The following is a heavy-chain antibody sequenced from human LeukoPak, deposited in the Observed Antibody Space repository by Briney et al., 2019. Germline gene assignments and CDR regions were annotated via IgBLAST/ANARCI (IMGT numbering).Heavy chain of an antibody. CDR3: ARHPIAAPDY. D-gene: IGHD6-6*01. CDR2: ISHSGST. V-gene: IGHV4-34*01. J-gene: IGHJ4*02. Sequence: PSETLSLTCAVYGGSFSGYYWSWIRQPPGKGLEWIGEISHSGSTSYNPSLKSRVTISVDTSKNQFSLKLSSVTAADTAVYYCARHPIAAPDYWGQGTLVTVSS. CDR1: GGSFSGYY.